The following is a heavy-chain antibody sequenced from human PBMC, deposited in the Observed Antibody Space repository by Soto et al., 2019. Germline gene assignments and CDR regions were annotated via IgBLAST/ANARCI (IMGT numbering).Heavy chain of an antibody. V-gene: IGHV4-59*02. CDR3: AHGRVVFDY. D-gene: IGHD3-16*02. CDR2: ISYSGST. J-gene: IGHJ4*02. CDR1: GGSVSSYY. Sequence: QVQLQESGPGLVKPSETLSLTCSISGGSVSSYYWSWIRQPPGKGLEWIGYISYSGSTNYKPSLNSRVTISVDTSKKQFSMRLTSVTAADTAVYYGAHGRVVFDYWGQGTLVTVSS.